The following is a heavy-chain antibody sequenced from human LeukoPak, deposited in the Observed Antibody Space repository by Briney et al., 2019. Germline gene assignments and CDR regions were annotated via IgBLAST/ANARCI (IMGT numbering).Heavy chain of an antibody. D-gene: IGHD4-23*01. CDR3: ARDYGGTFDY. CDR2: INPNSGNT. Sequence: ASVKVSCKASGYTFTGYYMHWVRQAPGQGLEWMGWINPNSGNTGYAQKFQGRVTMTRNTSISTAYMELSSLRSEDTAVHYCARDYGGTFDYWGQGTLVTVSS. V-gene: IGHV1-8*02. CDR1: GYTFTGYY. J-gene: IGHJ4*02.